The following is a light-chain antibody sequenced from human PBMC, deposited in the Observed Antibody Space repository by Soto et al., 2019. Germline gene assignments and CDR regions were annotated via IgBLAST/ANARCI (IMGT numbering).Light chain of an antibody. CDR1: QSVTSN. Sequence: IVLTQSPDTLAVSPGEVATLSCWASQSVTSNLAWYQQKRGQAPRLLIYAASTRATGVPARFSGSGSGTEFTLTISSLQSEDFAVYNCQQYNNWPPITFGQGTRLEIK. J-gene: IGKJ5*01. V-gene: IGKV3D-15*01. CDR3: QQYNNWPPIT. CDR2: AAS.